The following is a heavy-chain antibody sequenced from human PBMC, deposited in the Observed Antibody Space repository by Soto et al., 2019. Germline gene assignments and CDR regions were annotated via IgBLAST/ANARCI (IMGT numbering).Heavy chain of an antibody. D-gene: IGHD6-19*01. Sequence: APVKVSCTTYGYTLTSYDINSVRQATGQGLERMGWMNPNSGNTGYAQKFQGRVTMTRNTSLSTAYMELSSLRSEDKDVYYCARGLYSSGWSSYYWGQGNLVTVS. CDR3: ARGLYSSGWSSYY. CDR2: MNPNSGNT. CDR1: GYTLTSYD. J-gene: IGHJ4*02. V-gene: IGHV1-8*01.